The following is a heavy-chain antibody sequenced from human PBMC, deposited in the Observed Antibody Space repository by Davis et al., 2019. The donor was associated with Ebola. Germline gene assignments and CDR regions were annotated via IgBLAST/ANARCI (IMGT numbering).Heavy chain of an antibody. Sequence: MPSETLSLTCTVSGGSISSGDYYWSWIRQPPGKGLEWIGSIYYSGSTYYNPSLKSRVTISVDTSKNQFSLKLSSVTAADTAVYYCARADFWSGYYTFYYFDYWGQGTLVTVSS. J-gene: IGHJ4*02. CDR3: ARADFWSGYYTFYYFDY. D-gene: IGHD3-3*01. V-gene: IGHV4-39*01. CDR2: IYYSGST. CDR1: GGSISSGDYY.